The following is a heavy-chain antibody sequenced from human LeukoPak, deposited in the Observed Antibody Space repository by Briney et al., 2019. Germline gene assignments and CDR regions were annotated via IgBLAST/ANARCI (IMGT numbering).Heavy chain of an antibody. CDR1: GFTFSSYA. V-gene: IGHV3-23*01. D-gene: IGHD1-1*01. J-gene: IGHJ4*02. CDR3: AKDRPYNWNDINFDY. CDR2: ISGSGGTT. Sequence: GGSLRLSCAASGFTFSSYAMSWVRQAPGKGLEWVSTISGSGGTTFYADSVKGRFTISRDNSKNTLYLQMNSLRAEDTAVYYCAKDRPYNWNDINFDYWGQGTLVTVSS.